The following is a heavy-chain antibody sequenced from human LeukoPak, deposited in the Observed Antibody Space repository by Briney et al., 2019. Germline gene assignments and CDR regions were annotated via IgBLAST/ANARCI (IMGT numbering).Heavy chain of an antibody. CDR3: ARGRKVRGVIPILQPYFTQPFDY. CDR2: MNPNSGNT. CDR1: GYTFTSYD. Sequence: GASVKVSCKASGYTFTSYDINWVRQATGQGLEWMGWMNPNSGNTGYAQKFQGRVTMTRNTSISTAYMELSSLRSEDTAVYYCARGRKVRGVIPILQPYFTQPFDYWGQGTLVTVSS. D-gene: IGHD3-10*01. V-gene: IGHV1-8*01. J-gene: IGHJ4*02.